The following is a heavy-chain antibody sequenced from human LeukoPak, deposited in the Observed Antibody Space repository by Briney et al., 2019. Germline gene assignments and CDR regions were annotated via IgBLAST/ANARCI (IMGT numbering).Heavy chain of an antibody. CDR3: AKESPRKMLMVYATYFDY. J-gene: IGHJ4*02. V-gene: IGHV3-23*01. D-gene: IGHD2-8*01. Sequence: GGSLRLSCVASGFTFSDYAMNWVRQAPGKGLEWVSTFKTKYHQVYYAESVRGRFTISTDNSKNTLYLQMNSLRAEDTAVYYCAKESPRKMLMVYATYFDYWGQGTLVTVSS. CDR2: FKTKYHQV. CDR1: GFTFSDYA.